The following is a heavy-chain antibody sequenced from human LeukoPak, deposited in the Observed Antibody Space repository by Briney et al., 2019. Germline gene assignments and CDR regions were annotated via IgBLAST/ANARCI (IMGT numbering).Heavy chain of an antibody. CDR2: IEKDGSET. D-gene: IGHD2-15*01. J-gene: IGHJ6*04. V-gene: IGHV3-7*01. CDR1: GFTSSAFW. Sequence: PGGSLRLSCVASGFTSSAFWMSWVRRPPGKGLEWVANIEKDGSETEYVDSVKGRFSIFRDNAKNSVYLQMNSLRAEDTAVYYCATFAGGGPGGFVLWGKGTPVIVSS. CDR3: ATFAGGGPGGFVL.